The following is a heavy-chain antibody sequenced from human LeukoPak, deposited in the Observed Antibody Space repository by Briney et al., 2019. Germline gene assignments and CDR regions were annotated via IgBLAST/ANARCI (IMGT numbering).Heavy chain of an antibody. J-gene: IGHJ3*02. CDR1: GYTFTSYD. V-gene: IGHV1-8*01. D-gene: IGHD3-10*01. CDR3: AGLGPSGAFDI. CDR2: MNPNSGNT. Sequence: ASVKVSCKASGYTFTSYDINWVRQATGQGLEWMGWMNPNSGNTGYAQKLQGRVTITADKSTSTAYMELSSLRSEDTAVYYCAGLGPSGAFDIWGQGTMVTVSS.